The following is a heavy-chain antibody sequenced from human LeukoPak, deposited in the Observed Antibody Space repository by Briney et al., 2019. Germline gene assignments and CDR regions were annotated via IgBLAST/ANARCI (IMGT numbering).Heavy chain of an antibody. D-gene: IGHD2-15*01. J-gene: IGHJ4*02. V-gene: IGHV1-69*04. CDR3: ARDCSGGSCYPVN. Sequence: SVKVSCKASGGTFSSYAISWVRQAPGQWLEWMGRIIPFLGIANYAQKFQGRVTITADKSTSTAYMELSSLRSEDTAVYYCARDCSGGSCYPVNWGQGTLVTVSS. CDR2: IIPFLGIA. CDR1: GGTFSSYA.